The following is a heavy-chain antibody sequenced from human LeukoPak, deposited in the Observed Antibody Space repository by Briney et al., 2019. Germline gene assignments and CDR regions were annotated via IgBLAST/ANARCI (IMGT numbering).Heavy chain of an antibody. V-gene: IGHV1-2*02. CDR1: GYIFTNYV. Sequence: GASVRVSCKASGYIFTNYVITWVRQAPGQGLEWMGWINPNSGGTNYAQMFQGRVTMTRDTSISTAYMELSRLRSDDTAVYYCARALVGRRNWFDPWGQGTLVTVSS. J-gene: IGHJ5*02. CDR3: ARALVGRRNWFDP. CDR2: INPNSGGT.